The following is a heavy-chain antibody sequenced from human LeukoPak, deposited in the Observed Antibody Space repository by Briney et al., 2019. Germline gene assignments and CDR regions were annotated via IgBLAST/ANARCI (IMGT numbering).Heavy chain of an antibody. Sequence: PGGSLRLSCAASGFTFASYAVTWVRQAPGKGLEWVSSISASAGTTYYVDSVKGRFTISRDTAKSTLYLQMNSLRADDSAVYYCAKDRPLNWGYYFDSWGQGTLVTVSS. CDR1: GFTFASYA. D-gene: IGHD7-27*01. J-gene: IGHJ4*02. V-gene: IGHV3-23*01. CDR2: ISASAGTT. CDR3: AKDRPLNWGYYFDS.